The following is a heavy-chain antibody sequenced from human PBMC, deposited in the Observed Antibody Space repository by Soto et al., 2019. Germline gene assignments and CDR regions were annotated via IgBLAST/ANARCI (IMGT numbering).Heavy chain of an antibody. J-gene: IGHJ4*02. Sequence: GGSLRLSCAASGFTFSSYAMSWVRQAPGKGLEWVSAISGSGGSTYYADSVKGRFTISRDNSKNTLYLQMNSLRAEDTAVYYSAKVTGFGYNLYWGQGTLVTVSS. CDR2: ISGSGGST. V-gene: IGHV3-23*01. D-gene: IGHD5-18*01. CDR1: GFTFSSYA. CDR3: AKVTGFGYNLY.